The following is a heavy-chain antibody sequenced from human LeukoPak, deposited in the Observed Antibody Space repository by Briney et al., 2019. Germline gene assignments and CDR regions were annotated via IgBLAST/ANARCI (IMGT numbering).Heavy chain of an antibody. CDR3: ARDKYYYDSSGSAD. D-gene: IGHD3-22*01. V-gene: IGHV4-34*01. CDR1: GGSFSGYY. J-gene: IGHJ4*02. CDR2: INHSGST. Sequence: SETLSLTCAVYGGSFSGYYWSWIRQPPGKGLEWIGEINHSGSTNYNPSLKSRVTISVDTSKNQFSLKLSSVTAADTAVYYCARDKYYYDSSGSADWGQGTLVTVSS.